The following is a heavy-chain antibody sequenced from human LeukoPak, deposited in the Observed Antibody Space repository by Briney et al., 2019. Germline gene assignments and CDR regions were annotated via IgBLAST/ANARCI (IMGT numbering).Heavy chain of an antibody. Sequence: GGSLQISCEGSGYSFTNYWIGWGRPVPGKGLEWMGIIYPDDSDTRYSPSFQGQVTISADKSIGTAYLQWSSLKASDTAMYYCAIGGDSSTSCYRCFNYWGQGTLVTVSS. CDR1: GYSFTNYW. D-gene: IGHD2-2*01. J-gene: IGHJ4*02. CDR3: AIGGDSSTSCYRCFNY. V-gene: IGHV5-51*01. CDR2: IYPDDSDT.